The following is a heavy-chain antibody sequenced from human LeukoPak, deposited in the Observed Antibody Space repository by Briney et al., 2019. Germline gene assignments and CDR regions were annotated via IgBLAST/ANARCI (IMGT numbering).Heavy chain of an antibody. CDR1: GFTFSSYA. Sequence: GGSLRLSCAASGFTFSSYAMHWVRQAPGKGLEWVAVISYDGSNKYYADSVKGRFTISRDNAKNTLYLQMNSLRAEDTAVYYCAREGIAVAGRYYFDYWGQGTLVTVSS. V-gene: IGHV3-30-3*01. CDR2: ISYDGSNK. J-gene: IGHJ4*02. D-gene: IGHD6-19*01. CDR3: AREGIAVAGRYYFDY.